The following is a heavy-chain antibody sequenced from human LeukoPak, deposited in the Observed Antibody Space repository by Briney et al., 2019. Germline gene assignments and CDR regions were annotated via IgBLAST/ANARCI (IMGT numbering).Heavy chain of an antibody. D-gene: IGHD6-13*01. CDR1: GFTFSGCA. CDR3: TRHLDGIAAYDY. V-gene: IGHV3-73*01. Sequence: GGSLRLSCAASGFTFSGCAVHWVRQAPGKGLEWVGRIGSKAFDYATVYAASVEGRFTISRDDSKHTASLQMNSLKTEDTAVYYCTRHLDGIAAYDYWGQGSLVTVSS. CDR2: IGSKAFDYAT. J-gene: IGHJ4*02.